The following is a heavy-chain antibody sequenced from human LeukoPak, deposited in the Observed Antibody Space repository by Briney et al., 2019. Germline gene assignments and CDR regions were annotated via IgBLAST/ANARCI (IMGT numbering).Heavy chain of an antibody. CDR2: ISLNSGGT. CDR1: GFTFTGYY. D-gene: IGHD6-19*01. V-gene: IGHV1-2*02. CDR3: ARGSHSSGWSTWFDP. Sequence: ASVKVSCQASGFTFTGYYIHWVRQAPGQGLEWMGWISLNSGGTNYAQKFQGRVTMTRDTSISTAYMEVSRLRSDDTAVYYCARGSHSSGWSTWFDPWGQGTLVTVSS. J-gene: IGHJ5*02.